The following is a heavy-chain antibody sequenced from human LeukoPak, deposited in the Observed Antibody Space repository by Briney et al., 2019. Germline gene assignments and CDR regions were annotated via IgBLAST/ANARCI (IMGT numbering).Heavy chain of an antibody. D-gene: IGHD1-1*01. V-gene: IGHV4-4*02. CDR1: GGSISSSNW. Sequence: PSETLSLTCAVSGGSISSSNWWSWVRQPPGKGLEWIGEINHSGSTNYNPSLKSRVTISVDTSKNQFSLKLSSVTAADTAVYYCARNWIYFDYWGQGTLVTVSS. J-gene: IGHJ4*02. CDR3: ARNWIYFDY. CDR2: INHSGST.